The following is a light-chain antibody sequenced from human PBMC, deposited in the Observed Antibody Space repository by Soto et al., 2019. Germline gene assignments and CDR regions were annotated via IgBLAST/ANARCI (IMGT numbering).Light chain of an antibody. J-gene: IGLJ1*01. Sequence: QSVLTQPASVSGSPGQSITISCTGTSSDVGSYNLVSWYQQHPGKAPKLMIYEVSKRPSGVSNRFSGSKSGNTASLTISGLQAEEEADYYCCSYAGSSTYAFGTGTKLTV. V-gene: IGLV2-23*02. CDR1: SSDVGSYNL. CDR2: EVS. CDR3: CSYAGSSTYA.